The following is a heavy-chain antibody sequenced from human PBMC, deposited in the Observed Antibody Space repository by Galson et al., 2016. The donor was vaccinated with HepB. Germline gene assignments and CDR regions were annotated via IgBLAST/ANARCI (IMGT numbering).Heavy chain of an antibody. D-gene: IGHD2-2*01. V-gene: IGHV3-66*01. J-gene: IGHJ4*02. CDR1: GFSVTGNF. CDR3: ARSRDSTRYYLKDFDY. Sequence: SLRLSCAASGFSVTGNFMNWIRQTPGKGLEWVAVIYTGGLTDYADAVKGRFIISRDPSENSVFLQMNRLTGADTAVYYCARSRDSTRYYLKDFDYWGRGTLVSVSS. CDR2: IYTGGLT.